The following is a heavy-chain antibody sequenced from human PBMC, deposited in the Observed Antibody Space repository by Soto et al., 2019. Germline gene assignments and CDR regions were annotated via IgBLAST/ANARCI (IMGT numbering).Heavy chain of an antibody. J-gene: IGHJ4*02. Sequence: QVQLQQWGAGLLKPSETLSLTCAVYGGSFSGYYWSWIRQPPGKGLEWIGEVNHSGNTNYNPSLKSRGTISSDTSKNQVSLKLKSVTAADTAVYYCARGQRIGAITTCFDYWGQGTLVTVSS. CDR2: VNHSGNT. CDR3: ARGQRIGAITTCFDY. D-gene: IGHD3-22*01. CDR1: GGSFSGYY. V-gene: IGHV4-34*01.